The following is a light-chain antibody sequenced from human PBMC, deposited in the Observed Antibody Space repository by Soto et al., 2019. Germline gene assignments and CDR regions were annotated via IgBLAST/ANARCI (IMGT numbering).Light chain of an antibody. V-gene: IGLV2-8*01. CDR3: NSYAGSNNFYV. Sequence: QSALTQPPSASGSPGQSVTISCTGTSSDVGGYNYVSWYQQHPGKAPKLTIYEVSKRPSGVPDRFSGSKSGNTASLTVSGLQAEDEADYYCNSYAGSNNFYVFGTGTKLTVL. CDR1: SSDVGGYNY. J-gene: IGLJ1*01. CDR2: EVS.